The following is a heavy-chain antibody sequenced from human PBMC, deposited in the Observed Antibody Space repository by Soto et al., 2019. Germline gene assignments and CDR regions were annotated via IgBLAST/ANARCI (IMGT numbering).Heavy chain of an antibody. V-gene: IGHV3-74*01. CDR2: INSDGSST. CDR3: ASEQDWTIDH. CDR1: GFTFSRYW. D-gene: IGHD1-1*01. Sequence: GGSLRLSCAASGFTFSRYWMHWVRQAPGKGLVWVSRINSDGSSTSYADSVKGRFTISRDNAKNTLYLQMNSLRAEDTAVYFCASEQDWTIDHWGQGTLVTVSS. J-gene: IGHJ5*02.